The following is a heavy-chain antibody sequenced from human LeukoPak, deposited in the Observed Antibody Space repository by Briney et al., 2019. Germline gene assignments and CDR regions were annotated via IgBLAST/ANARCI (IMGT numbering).Heavy chain of an antibody. V-gene: IGHV3-30*18. J-gene: IGHJ4*02. D-gene: IGHD3-22*01. Sequence: PGGSLRLSCAASGFTFSTYGMHWVRQAPGKGLEWVAVISYDGSNKFYADSVKGRFTISRDNSKNTLYLQMNSLRAEDTAVYYCAKPHYYDSSGYLVWGQGTLVTVSS. CDR1: GFTFSTYG. CDR2: ISYDGSNK. CDR3: AKPHYYDSSGYLV.